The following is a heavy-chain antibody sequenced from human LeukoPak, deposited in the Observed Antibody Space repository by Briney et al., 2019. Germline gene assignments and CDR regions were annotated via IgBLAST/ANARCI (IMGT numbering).Heavy chain of an antibody. CDR2: INQDGSEK. CDR3: ARAKGIAVAGYFDY. V-gene: IGHV3-7*01. Sequence: GGSLRLSCAASGFTFSSYWMSWVRQAPGKGLEWVANINQDGSEKYYVDSVKGRFTISRDNAKNSLYLQMNSLRAEDTAVYYCARAKGIAVAGYFDYWGQGTLVTVSS. J-gene: IGHJ4*02. CDR1: GFTFSSYW. D-gene: IGHD6-19*01.